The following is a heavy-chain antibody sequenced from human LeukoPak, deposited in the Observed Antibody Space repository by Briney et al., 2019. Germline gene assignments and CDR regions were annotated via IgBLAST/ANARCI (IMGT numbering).Heavy chain of an antibody. Sequence: GGSLRLSCAASGFTFSSYAMSWVRQAPGKGLEWVSAISGSGGSTYYADSVKGPFTISRDNSKNTLYLQMNSLRAEDTAVYYCATAHGVLLWFGELDFDYWGQGTLVTVSS. D-gene: IGHD3-10*01. V-gene: IGHV3-23*01. CDR1: GFTFSSYA. J-gene: IGHJ4*02. CDR3: ATAHGVLLWFGELDFDY. CDR2: ISGSGGST.